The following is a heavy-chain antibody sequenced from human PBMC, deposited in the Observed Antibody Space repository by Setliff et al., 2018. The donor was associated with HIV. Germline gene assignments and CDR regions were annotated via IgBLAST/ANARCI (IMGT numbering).Heavy chain of an antibody. Sequence: SETLSLTCAVYGGSFSGYYWSWIRQPPGKGLEWIGEINHSGSTNYNPSLKSRVTILVDTSKNQFSLKLSSVTAADTAVYYCARDRRDDYYLTAYFDSLGQGTVVTVSS. CDR1: GGSFSGYY. CDR2: INHSGST. CDR3: ARDRRDDYYLTAYFDS. J-gene: IGHJ4*02. D-gene: IGHD1-26*01. V-gene: IGHV4-34*01.